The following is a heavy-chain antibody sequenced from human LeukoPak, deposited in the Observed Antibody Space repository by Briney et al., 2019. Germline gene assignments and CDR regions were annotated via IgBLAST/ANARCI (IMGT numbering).Heavy chain of an antibody. CDR2: SRSGGANN. V-gene: IGHV3-23*01. Sequence: GGSLRLSCAASGFTISDYGLVWVRQAPGKGLEWVSGSRSGGANNFYADAVKGRFIISRDNSKNTLYLQMNSLRADDTAVYYCGRDPNGDYLGAFEFWGQGTTVIVSS. J-gene: IGHJ3*01. CDR1: GFTISDYG. D-gene: IGHD4-17*01. CDR3: GRDPNGDYLGAFEF.